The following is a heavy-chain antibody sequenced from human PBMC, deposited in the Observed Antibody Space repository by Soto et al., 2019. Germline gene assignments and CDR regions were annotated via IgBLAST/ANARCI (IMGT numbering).Heavy chain of an antibody. Sequence: GSLRRSCAASVFKFSNYAMSCVRQAPGKGLEWVSLISTTGGGTYYADSVKGRFTISRDNSHNTLYLQVHSLTAEDTAVYYCAKDRRAGGNSAFYFDFWGQGAQVTVS. D-gene: IGHD3-16*01. CDR1: VFKFSNYA. CDR2: ISTTGGGT. CDR3: AKDRRAGGNSAFYFDF. J-gene: IGHJ4*02. V-gene: IGHV3-23*01.